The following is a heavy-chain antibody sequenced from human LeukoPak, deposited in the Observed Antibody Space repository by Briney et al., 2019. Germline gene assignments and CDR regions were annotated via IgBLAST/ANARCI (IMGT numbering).Heavy chain of an antibody. Sequence: LERLSLSCTVSGASFTANYGSWIRQSPGRGLEWIGYILFSVTPTYNPSLERRITMSADMSKTQFSLRLHSVTATDTAVYYCARLDCGGDCYVDYWGQGIVVTVSS. J-gene: IGHJ4*02. V-gene: IGHV4-59*08. CDR2: ILFSVTP. CDR1: GASFTANY. D-gene: IGHD2-21*02. CDR3: ARLDCGGDCYVDY.